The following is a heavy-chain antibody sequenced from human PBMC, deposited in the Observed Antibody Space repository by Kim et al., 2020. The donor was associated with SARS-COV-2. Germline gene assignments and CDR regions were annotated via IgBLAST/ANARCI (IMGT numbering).Heavy chain of an antibody. Sequence: GGSLRLSCAASGFTFSGYGMHWVRQAPGKGLEWVAVISYDGSNKYSVDSVKGRFTISRDNSNNTLYLQMNSLRAEDTAVYYCLKEERSTVTTSYYFDYWGQGTLVTVSS. CDR2: ISYDGSNK. D-gene: IGHD4-17*01. CDR3: LKEERSTVTTSYYFDY. CDR1: GFTFSGYG. J-gene: IGHJ4*02. V-gene: IGHV3-30*18.